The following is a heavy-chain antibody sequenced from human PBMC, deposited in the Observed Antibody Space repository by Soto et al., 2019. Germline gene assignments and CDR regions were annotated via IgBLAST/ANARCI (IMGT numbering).Heavy chain of an antibody. CDR3: ARRRIGSVGGKLDS. Sequence: EVQLLDSGGGLVQPGGSLRLSCAASGFTFGVYAMSWVRQAPGKGLEWVSSISMSDGDTYYADSVKGRFTISRDNSKNSLYLQMNSLGAEDTAVYFCARRRIGSVGGKLDSWGQGTLVTVSS. V-gene: IGHV3-23*01. CDR2: ISMSDGDT. CDR1: GFTFGVYA. J-gene: IGHJ4*02. D-gene: IGHD1-26*01.